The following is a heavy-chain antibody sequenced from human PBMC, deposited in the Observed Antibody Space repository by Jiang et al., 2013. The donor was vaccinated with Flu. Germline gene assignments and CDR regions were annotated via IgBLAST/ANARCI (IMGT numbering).Heavy chain of an antibody. J-gene: IGHJ6*02. D-gene: IGHD6-19*01. CDR2: ISSSSSTI. Sequence: QLLESGGGVVQPGRSLRLSCAASGFTFSSYGMHWVRQAPGKGLEWVSYISSSSSTIYYADSVKGRFTISRDNAKNSLYLQMNSLRAEDTAVYYCARDQGQWPTYYYYGMDVWGQGTTVTVSS. V-gene: IGHV3-48*01. CDR3: ARDQGQWPTYYYYGMDV. CDR1: GFTFSSYG.